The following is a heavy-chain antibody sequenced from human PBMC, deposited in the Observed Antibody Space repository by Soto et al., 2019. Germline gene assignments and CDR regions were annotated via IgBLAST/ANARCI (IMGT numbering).Heavy chain of an antibody. CDR3: AKDPKPLFRDQLVRWYNWFDP. CDR1: GFTFSSYA. J-gene: IGHJ5*02. Sequence: EVQLLESGGGLVQPGGSLRLSCAASGFTFSSYAMSWVRQAPGKGLEWVSAISGSGGSTYYADSVKGRFTISRDNSKNTLYLQMNSLRAEDTAVYYCAKDPKPLFRDQLVRWYNWFDPWGQGTLVTVSS. V-gene: IGHV3-23*01. CDR2: ISGSGGST. D-gene: IGHD3-10*01.